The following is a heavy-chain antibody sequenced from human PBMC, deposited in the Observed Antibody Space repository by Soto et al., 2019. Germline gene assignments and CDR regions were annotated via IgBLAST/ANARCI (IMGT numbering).Heavy chain of an antibody. CDR2: FYWDGDK. J-gene: IGHJ4*01. CDR1: GFSLSTSGLG. D-gene: IGHD3-3*01. Sequence: QITLKESGPTLVKPAQTLTLTCTFSGFSLSTSGLGVCWIRQPPGKALEWLALFYWDGDKRYSPSLKSRLTTTRDPSKTHVVLTMTNMDPVDTATYYRTHRRATPHYYALGSGHSHSYCDYWVQGTLVTVSS. V-gene: IGHV2-5*02. CDR3: THRRATPHYYALGSGHSHSYCDY.